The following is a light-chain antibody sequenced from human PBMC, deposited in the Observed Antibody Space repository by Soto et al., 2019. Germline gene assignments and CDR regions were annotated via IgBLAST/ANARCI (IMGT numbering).Light chain of an antibody. V-gene: IGKV1-5*01. Sequence: DIQITQSPSTLSASGGDRVTIPCRASQSISSWLAWYQQKPGKAPKLLIYDASPLESGVPSRFRGRSSGTEFTITISNLQPDDFATYYYQQYNSYSFGQGTKLEIK. CDR3: QQYNSYS. CDR2: DAS. J-gene: IGKJ2*01. CDR1: QSISSW.